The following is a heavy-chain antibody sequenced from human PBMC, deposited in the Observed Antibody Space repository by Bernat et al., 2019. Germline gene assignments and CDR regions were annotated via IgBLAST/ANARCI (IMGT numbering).Heavy chain of an antibody. J-gene: IGHJ4*02. CDR3: ARSHSSSWYRFDY. CDR2: IYYSGST. V-gene: IGHV4-39*01. CDR1: GGSISSSSYY. D-gene: IGHD6-13*01. Sequence: QLQLQESGPGLVKPSETLSLTCTVSGGSISSSSYYWGWIRQPPGKGLEWIGSIYYSGSTYYNPSLKSRVTISVDTSKNQFSLKVSSVTAADTAVYYCARSHSSSWYRFDYWGQGTLVTVSS.